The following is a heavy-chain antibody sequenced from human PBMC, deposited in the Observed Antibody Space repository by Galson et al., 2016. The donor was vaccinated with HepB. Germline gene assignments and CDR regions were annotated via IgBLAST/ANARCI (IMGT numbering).Heavy chain of an antibody. Sequence: SETLSLTCGVFGGSFRSYYWTWIRQPPGKGLEWIGEVTHSGASKYNPSLRSRVTISVDTSQNHYSLKLRSVTAADTAIYYCARDGRYCSGGSCDGGDTPMVPNYYYGMDVWGQGTTVTVSS. D-gene: IGHD2-15*01. CDR1: GGSFRSYY. V-gene: IGHV4-34*01. CDR3: ARDGRYCSGGSCDGGDTPMVPNYYYGMDV. J-gene: IGHJ6*02. CDR2: VTHSGAS.